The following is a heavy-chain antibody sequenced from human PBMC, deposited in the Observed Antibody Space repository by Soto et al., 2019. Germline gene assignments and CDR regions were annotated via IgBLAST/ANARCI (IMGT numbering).Heavy chain of an antibody. J-gene: IGHJ5*02. CDR1: GGSISSGDYY. CDR2: IYYSGST. V-gene: IGHV4-30-4*01. D-gene: IGHD2-2*01. CDR3: ARFCIWTSCYSRLGFGP. Sequence: QVQLQESGPGLVKPSQTLSLTCTVSGGSISSGDYYWSWIRQPPGKGLEWIGYIYYSGSTYYNPSLKRRVTITVETSKDQVSLELSPVTAADTAVYYCARFCIWTSCYSRLGFGPWGQGTLVTVSS.